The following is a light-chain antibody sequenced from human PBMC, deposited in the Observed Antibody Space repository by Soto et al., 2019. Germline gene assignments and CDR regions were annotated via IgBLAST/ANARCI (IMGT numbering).Light chain of an antibody. Sequence: IQMTQSPSSLSASLGDRVTITCRASESISNFLAWYQQKPGKAPNLLIYKASSLESGVPSRFSGSGSGTEFTLTISSLQPDDFATYYCQPYNSYSRTFGQGTKVDI. CDR3: QPYNSYSRT. V-gene: IGKV1-5*03. CDR1: ESISNF. CDR2: KAS. J-gene: IGKJ1*01.